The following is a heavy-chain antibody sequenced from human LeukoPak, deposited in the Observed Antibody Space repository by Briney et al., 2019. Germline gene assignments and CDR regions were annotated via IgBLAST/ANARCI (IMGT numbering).Heavy chain of an antibody. CDR1: GYSFTSYW. CDR3: ARHRVGIYSRNHAFDI. J-gene: IGHJ3*02. V-gene: IGHV5-51*01. Sequence: GESLKISCKGSGYSFTSYWIGWVRQMPGKGLEWMGIIYPGDSDTRYSPSFQGQVTISADKSSSTAYLQWSSLKASDTAMYYCARHRVGIYSRNHAFDIRGQGTMVTVSS. D-gene: IGHD1-26*01. CDR2: IYPGDSDT.